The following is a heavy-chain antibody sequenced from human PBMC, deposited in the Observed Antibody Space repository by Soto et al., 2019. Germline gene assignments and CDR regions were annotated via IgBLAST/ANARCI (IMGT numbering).Heavy chain of an antibody. V-gene: IGHV3-23*01. CDR2: ISGSGGST. CDR3: AKAPSGPGIAVAGIRLYGMDV. Sequence: PGGSLRLSCAASGFTFSGYAMSWVRQAPGKGLEWVSAISGSGGSTYYADSVKGRFTISRDNSKNTLYLQMNSLRAEDTAVYYCAKAPSGPGIAVAGIRLYGMDVWGQGTTVTVSS. J-gene: IGHJ6*02. CDR1: GFTFSGYA. D-gene: IGHD6-19*01.